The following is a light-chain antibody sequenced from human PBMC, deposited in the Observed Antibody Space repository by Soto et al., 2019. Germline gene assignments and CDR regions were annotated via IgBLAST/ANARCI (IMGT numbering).Light chain of an antibody. CDR3: CSYAGSSTYV. V-gene: IGLV2-23*01. CDR1: SSGVGSYNL. CDR2: EGS. J-gene: IGLJ1*01. Sequence: QSVLTQPASVSGSPGQSITISCTGTSSGVGSYNLVSWYQQHPGKAPKLMIYEGSKRPSGVSNRFSGSKSGNTASLTTSGLQAEDEADYYCCSYAGSSTYVFGTGTKVTVL.